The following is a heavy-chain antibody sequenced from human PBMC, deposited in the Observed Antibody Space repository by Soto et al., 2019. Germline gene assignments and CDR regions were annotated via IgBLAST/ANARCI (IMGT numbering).Heavy chain of an antibody. CDR2: ISRSGTSI. Sequence: PGRSLRLSCSASGLTFSRFERNWVRQAPGKGLEFVSYISRSGTSIYYADSVKGRFTISRDNAKNSLYLQMNSLRGEDTAVYYCARDSDCHSTSCFFPPHVWGQGTTVTVSS. D-gene: IGHD2-2*01. V-gene: IGHV3-48*03. J-gene: IGHJ6*02. CDR1: GLTFSRFE. CDR3: ARDSDCHSTSCFFPPHV.